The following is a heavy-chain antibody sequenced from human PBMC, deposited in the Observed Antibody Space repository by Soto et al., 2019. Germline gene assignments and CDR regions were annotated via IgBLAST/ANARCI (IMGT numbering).Heavy chain of an antibody. CDR2: ISYDGRNQ. D-gene: IGHD3-10*01. J-gene: IGHJ6*02. Sequence: QVQLVESGGGVVQPGRSLRLSCAASGFTFSNYAMHWVRQAPGKGLEWVAVISYDGRNQYYTDSVEGRFTISRDNSKNTLYLQMSSLKPEDTAVYYCAKDRVRVFRESHYAMDVGGQGTTVTVSS. CDR1: GFTFSNYA. CDR3: AKDRVRVFRESHYAMDV. V-gene: IGHV3-30*14.